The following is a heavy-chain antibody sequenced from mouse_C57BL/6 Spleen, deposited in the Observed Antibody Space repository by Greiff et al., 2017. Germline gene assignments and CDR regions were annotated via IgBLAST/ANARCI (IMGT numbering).Heavy chain of an antibody. D-gene: IGHD3-2*02. J-gene: IGHJ2*01. CDR3: ATTAQATLDY. Sequence: QVQLQQPGAELVMPGASVKLSCKASGYTFTSYRMHWVKPRPGKGLEWIGEIDPSDSYTNYNQTFQGKSTLTVDKSSSTAYLQHRSLTSEDSAVYYCATTAQATLDYWGQGTTLTGSS. CDR1: GYTFTSYR. V-gene: IGHV1-69*01. CDR2: IDPSDSYT.